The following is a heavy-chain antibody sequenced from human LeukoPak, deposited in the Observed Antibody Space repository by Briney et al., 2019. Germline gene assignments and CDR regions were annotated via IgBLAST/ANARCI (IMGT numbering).Heavy chain of an antibody. J-gene: IGHJ4*02. CDR2: INHSGST. CDR1: GGSFSGYY. Sequence: PSETLSLTCAVYGGSFSGYYWSWIRQPPGKGLEWIGEINHSGSTNYNPSLKSRVTISVDTSKSQFSLKLSSVTAADTAVYYCARGRYSSDWYTGVNYWGQGTLVTVSS. CDR3: ARGRYSSDWYTGVNY. D-gene: IGHD6-19*01. V-gene: IGHV4-34*01.